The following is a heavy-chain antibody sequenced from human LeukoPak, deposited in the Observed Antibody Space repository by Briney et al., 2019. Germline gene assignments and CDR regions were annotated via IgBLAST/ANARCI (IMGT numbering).Heavy chain of an antibody. D-gene: IGHD6-13*01. J-gene: IGHJ4*02. CDR1: GFTFSSYW. Sequence: GGSLRLSCAASGFTFSSYWMSWVRQAPGKGLEWVANIKQDGSEKYYVDSVKGRFTISRDNAKNSLYLQMNSLRAEDTAVYYCAKGQQQLVSRFDYWGQGTLVTVSS. V-gene: IGHV3-7*03. CDR2: IKQDGSEK. CDR3: AKGQQQLVSRFDY.